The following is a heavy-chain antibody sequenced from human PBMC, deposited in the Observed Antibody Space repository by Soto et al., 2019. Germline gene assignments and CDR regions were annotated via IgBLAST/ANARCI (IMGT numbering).Heavy chain of an antibody. V-gene: IGHV3-23*01. J-gene: IGHJ5*02. CDR3: AKKEGFEGP. Sequence: PGGSLRLSCAASRFTFNSYAMSWVRQAPGKGLEWVSVISASGDSTFYVDSVKGRFTISRDNSKNTLYLQMNSLRAEDTAVYYCAKKEGFEGPWGQGTLVTVSS. CDR2: ISASGDST. CDR1: RFTFNSYA.